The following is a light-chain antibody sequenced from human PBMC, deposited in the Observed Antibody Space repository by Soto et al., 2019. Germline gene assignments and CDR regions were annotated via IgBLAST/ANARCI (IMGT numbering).Light chain of an antibody. CDR2: AAS. V-gene: IGKV1-17*03. J-gene: IGKJ1*01. Sequence: DIQMTQSPSAMSASVGDRVTITCQASQGINNYLVWFQQQPGKVPKRLIYAASNLQSGVPSRFSGSGSGTEFTLTISSLQPEDFATYYCLQHSSYPWTFGQGTKVEVK. CDR3: LQHSSYPWT. CDR1: QGINNY.